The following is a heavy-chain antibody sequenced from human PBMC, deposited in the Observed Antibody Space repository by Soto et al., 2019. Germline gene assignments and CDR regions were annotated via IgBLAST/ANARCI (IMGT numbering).Heavy chain of an antibody. CDR1: GYTFTSYD. D-gene: IGHD4-17*01. CDR2: MNPNSGNT. CDR3: ARLTTVTTHYYGMDV. V-gene: IGHV1-8*01. J-gene: IGHJ6*02. Sequence: QVQLVQSGAEVKKPGASVKVSCKASGYTFTSYDINWVRQATGQGLEWMGWMNPNSGNTGYAQKFQGRVTMTRNTSISTAYMELSSLRSEDTTVYYCARLTTVTTHYYGMDVWGQGTTVTVSS.